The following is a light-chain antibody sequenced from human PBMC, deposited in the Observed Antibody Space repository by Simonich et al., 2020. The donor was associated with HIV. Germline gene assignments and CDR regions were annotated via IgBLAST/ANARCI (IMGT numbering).Light chain of an antibody. CDR1: QSIGTW. J-gene: IGKJ1*01. V-gene: IGKV1-5*03. Sequence: DIQMTQSPSTLSASVGDRVTITCRASQSIGTWLAWYQQKPGKAPNLLIYKASSLESGVPSRFSGSGSGTEFTLTISSLQPDDFATYYCQQYNSYSPAWTFGQGTKVEIK. CDR3: QQYNSYSPAWT. CDR2: KAS.